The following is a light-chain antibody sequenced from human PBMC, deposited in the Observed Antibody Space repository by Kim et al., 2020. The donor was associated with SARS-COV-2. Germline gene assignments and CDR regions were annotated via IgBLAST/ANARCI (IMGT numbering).Light chain of an antibody. V-gene: IGKV3-20*01. CDR2: GAS. CDR3: QQYGSSPPMYT. CDR1: QSVSSSY. J-gene: IGKJ2*01. Sequence: PGERATLSCRASQSVSSSYVAWYQQKPGQAPRLLIYGASSRATGIPDRFSGSGSGTDFTLTISRLEPEDFAVYYCQQYGSSPPMYTFGQGTKLEIK.